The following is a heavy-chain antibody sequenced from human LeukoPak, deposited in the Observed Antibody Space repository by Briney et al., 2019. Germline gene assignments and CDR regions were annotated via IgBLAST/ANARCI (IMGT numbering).Heavy chain of an antibody. V-gene: IGHV3-15*01. J-gene: IGHJ3*02. CDR1: GFTFSDYY. D-gene: IGHD5-18*01. Sequence: GGSLRLSCAASGFTFSDYYMSWIRQAPGKGLEWVGRIKSKTDGGTTDYAAPVKGRFTISRDDSKNTLYLQMNSLKTEDTAVYYCTTEDTAMVTGAFDIWGQGTMVTVSS. CDR3: TTEDTAMVTGAFDI. CDR2: IKSKTDGGTT.